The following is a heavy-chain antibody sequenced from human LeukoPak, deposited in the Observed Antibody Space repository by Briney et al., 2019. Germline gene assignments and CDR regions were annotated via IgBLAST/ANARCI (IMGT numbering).Heavy chain of an antibody. D-gene: IGHD4-17*01. Sequence: SETLSLTCAVYGGSFSGYYWSWIRQPPGKGLEWIGEINHSGSTNYNPSLKSRVTTSVDTSKNQFSLKLSSVTAADTAVYYCARGDSTEDYWGQGTLVTVSS. V-gene: IGHV4-34*01. CDR2: INHSGST. CDR1: GGSFSGYY. CDR3: ARGDSTEDY. J-gene: IGHJ4*02.